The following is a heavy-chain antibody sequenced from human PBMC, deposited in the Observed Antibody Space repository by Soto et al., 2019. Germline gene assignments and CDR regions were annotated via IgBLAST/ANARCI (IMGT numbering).Heavy chain of an antibody. CDR3: AREEVADSSGYRDY. V-gene: IGHV1-18*04. J-gene: IGHJ4*02. D-gene: IGHD3-22*01. CDR1: GYTFTSYG. Sequence: ASVKVSCKASGYTFTSYGISWVRQAPGQGLEWMGWISAYNGNTNYAQKLQGRVTMTTDTSTSTAYMELRSLRSDDTAVYYCAREEVADSSGYRDYWSQGTLVTSPQ. CDR2: ISAYNGNT.